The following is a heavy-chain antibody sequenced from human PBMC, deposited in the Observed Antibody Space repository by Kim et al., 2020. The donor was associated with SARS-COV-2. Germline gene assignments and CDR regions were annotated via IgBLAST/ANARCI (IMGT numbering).Heavy chain of an antibody. D-gene: IGHD1-26*01. CDR2: IYYSGST. V-gene: IGHV4-39*07. Sequence: SETLFLTCTVSGGSISSSSYYWGWIRQPPGKGLEWIGSIYYSGSTYYNPSLKSRVTISVDTSKNQFSLKLSSVTAADTAVYYCARDAAFGGWELLSDYYYYGMDVWGQGTTVTVSS. J-gene: IGHJ6*02. CDR1: GGSISSSSYY. CDR3: ARDAAFGGWELLSDYYYYGMDV.